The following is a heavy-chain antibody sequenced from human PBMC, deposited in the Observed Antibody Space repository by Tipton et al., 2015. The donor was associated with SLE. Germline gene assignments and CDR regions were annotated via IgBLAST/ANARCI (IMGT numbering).Heavy chain of an antibody. CDR3: ARDRGY. Sequence: TLSLTRSVSGASISGHYWYWIRQPPGKGLEWIGYIHYSGSTKYTPSLKSRVTMSVDTSTNQFSLKLNSVTAADTAVYYCARDRGYWGQGTLVTVSS. J-gene: IGHJ4*02. CDR2: IHYSGST. D-gene: IGHD3-16*01. V-gene: IGHV4-59*11. CDR1: GASISGHY.